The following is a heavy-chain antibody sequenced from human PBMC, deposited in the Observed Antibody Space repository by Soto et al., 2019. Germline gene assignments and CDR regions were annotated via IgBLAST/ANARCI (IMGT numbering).Heavy chain of an antibody. CDR2: IYYTGNT. J-gene: IGHJ4*02. V-gene: IGHV4-31*11. CDR1: GGSISSDGTGSY. Sequence: QVQLQESGPGLVKPSQTLSLTCAVSGGSISSDGTGSYWTRIRQLPGKGLEWIGYIYYTGNTYYNPSLKSRPTISIDTSENQFSLKLTSVTAADTAVYFCASGHDAYKVRYWGQGALVTVSS. CDR3: ASGHDAYKVRY. D-gene: IGHD1-1*01.